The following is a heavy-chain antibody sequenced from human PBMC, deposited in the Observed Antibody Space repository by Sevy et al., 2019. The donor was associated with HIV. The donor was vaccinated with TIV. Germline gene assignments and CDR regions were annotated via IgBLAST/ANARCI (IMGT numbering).Heavy chain of an antibody. CDR1: GYTFSDSGYY. CDR3: ARESYDFWTGPVDYDYGMDV. J-gene: IGHJ6*02. Sequence: ASVKVSCKASGYTFSDSGYYVHWVRQAPGQGLEWMGWINPKSGATNYAQKFQARVTMTRDTSVSTANMELNRLTSDDTAVYYCARESYDFWTGPVDYDYGMDVWGQGTTVTVSS. V-gene: IGHV1-2*02. D-gene: IGHD3-3*01. CDR2: INPKSGAT.